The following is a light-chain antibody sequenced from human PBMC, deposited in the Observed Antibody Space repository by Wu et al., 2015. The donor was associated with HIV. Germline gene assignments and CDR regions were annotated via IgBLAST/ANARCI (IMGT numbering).Light chain of an antibody. J-gene: IGKJ4*01. Sequence: DIQMTQSPSPLSASVGDRVTITCRASQSINNYLAWYQQRPGKVPKLLIYDAYTLQSGVPSRFSGSGSGTGFTLTISSLQPEDVATYYCQKXDDAPLTFGGGTKVEIK. CDR2: DAY. CDR3: QKXDDAPLT. V-gene: IGKV1-27*01. CDR1: QSINNY.